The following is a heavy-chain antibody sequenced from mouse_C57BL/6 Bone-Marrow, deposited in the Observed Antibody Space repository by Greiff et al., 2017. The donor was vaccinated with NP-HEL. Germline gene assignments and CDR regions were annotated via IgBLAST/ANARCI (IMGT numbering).Heavy chain of an antibody. J-gene: IGHJ4*01. CDR3: ARKKDYYGSSYGDAMDY. V-gene: IGHV1-18*01. CDR1: GYTFTDYN. CDR2: INPNNGGT. D-gene: IGHD1-1*01. Sequence: EVKLQQSGPELVKPGASVKIPCKASGYTFTDYNMDWVKQSHGKSLEWIGDINPNNGGTIYNQKFKGKATLTVDKSSSTAYMELRSLTSEDTAVYYCARKKDYYGSSYGDAMDYWGQGTSVTVSS.